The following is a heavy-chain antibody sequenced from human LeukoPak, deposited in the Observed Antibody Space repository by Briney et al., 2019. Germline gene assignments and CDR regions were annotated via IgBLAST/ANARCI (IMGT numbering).Heavy chain of an antibody. D-gene: IGHD4-17*01. CDR3: ATSDYGDYVINY. CDR1: GYTFTGYY. Sequence: ASVKVPCKASGYTFTGYYMHWVRQAPGQGLEWMGWINPNSGGTNYAQKFQGRVTMTRDTSISTAYMELSRLRSDDTAVYYCATSDYGDYVINYWGQGTLVTVSS. CDR2: INPNSGGT. V-gene: IGHV1-2*02. J-gene: IGHJ4*02.